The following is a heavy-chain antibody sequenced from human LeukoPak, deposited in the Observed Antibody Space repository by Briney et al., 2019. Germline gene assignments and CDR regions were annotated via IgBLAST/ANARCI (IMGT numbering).Heavy chain of an antibody. Sequence: GGSLRLSCAASGFTFSSYAMSWVRQAPGKGLEWVSAISGRGGSTYYADSVKGRFTISRDNSKNTLYLQMNSLRAEDTAVYYCAKDRGQATVTTSDYWGQGTLVTVSS. D-gene: IGHD4-17*01. J-gene: IGHJ4*02. V-gene: IGHV3-23*01. CDR2: ISGRGGST. CDR1: GFTFSSYA. CDR3: AKDRGQATVTTSDY.